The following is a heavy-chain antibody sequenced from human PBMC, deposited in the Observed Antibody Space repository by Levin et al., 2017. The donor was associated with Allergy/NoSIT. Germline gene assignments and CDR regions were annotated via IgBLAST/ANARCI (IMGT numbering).Heavy chain of an antibody. J-gene: IGHJ4*02. CDR1: GGSFSGYY. Sequence: SQTLSLTCAVYGGSFSGYYWSWIRQPPGKGLEWIGEINHSGSTNYNPTLKSRVTISVDTSKNQFSLKLSSVTAADTAVYYCTRGSTTDYWGQGTLVTVSS. V-gene: IGHV4-34*01. CDR3: TRGSTTDY. CDR2: INHSGST. D-gene: IGHD1-14*01.